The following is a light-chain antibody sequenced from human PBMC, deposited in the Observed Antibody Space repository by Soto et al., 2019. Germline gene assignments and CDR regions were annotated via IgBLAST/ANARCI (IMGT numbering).Light chain of an antibody. CDR2: EVS. V-gene: IGLV2-14*01. Sequence: QSALTQPASVYGSPGQSITISCTGTSSDVGGYDYLSWYQQHPGKAPKLMIYEVSNRPSGVSNRFSGSKSGNTASLTISGLQAEDEADYYCSSYTSSSTLVVFGGGTKLTVL. CDR1: SSDVGGYDY. CDR3: SSYTSSSTLVV. J-gene: IGLJ3*02.